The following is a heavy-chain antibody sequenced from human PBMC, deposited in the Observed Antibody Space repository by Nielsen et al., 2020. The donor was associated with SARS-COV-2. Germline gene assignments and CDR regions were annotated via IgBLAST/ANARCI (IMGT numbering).Heavy chain of an antibody. Sequence: SETLSLTCDISGDSVSSNSAAWNWIRQSPSRGLEWLGRTYYRSKWYNDYAVSVKSRITINPDTSKNQFSLQLNSVTPEDTAVYYCARDGDIAVAGSYFDYWGQGTLVTVSS. CDR2: TYYRSKWYN. J-gene: IGHJ4*02. V-gene: IGHV6-1*01. CDR1: GDSVSSNSAA. CDR3: ARDGDIAVAGSYFDY. D-gene: IGHD6-19*01.